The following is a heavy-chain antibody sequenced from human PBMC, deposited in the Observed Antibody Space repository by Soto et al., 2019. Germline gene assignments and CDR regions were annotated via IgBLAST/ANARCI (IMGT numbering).Heavy chain of an antibody. CDR3: ARGGADSSGYYYHPLDY. D-gene: IGHD3-22*01. Sequence: GGSLRLSCAASGFTFSSYEMNWVRQAPGKGLEWVSYISHSGNTIYYADSVKGRFTISRDNAKNSLSLQMNSLRAEDTAVYYCARGGADSSGYYYHPLDYWGQETLVTVSS. CDR1: GFTFSSYE. V-gene: IGHV3-48*03. CDR2: ISHSGNTI. J-gene: IGHJ4*02.